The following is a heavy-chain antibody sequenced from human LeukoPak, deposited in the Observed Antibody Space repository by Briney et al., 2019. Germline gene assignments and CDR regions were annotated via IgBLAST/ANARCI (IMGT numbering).Heavy chain of an antibody. V-gene: IGHV4-34*01. Sequence: SETLSLTCAVYGGSFSGYYWSWIRKPPGKGLEWVGEINHSGSTNYNPSLKSRVNISVDTSKNQFSLKLSSVTAADTAVYYCARGKGLRVNYSNYNYYYGMDVWGQGTTVTVSS. CDR3: ARGKGLRVNYSNYNYYYGMDV. CDR1: GGSFSGYY. J-gene: IGHJ6*02. CDR2: INHSGST. D-gene: IGHD4-11*01.